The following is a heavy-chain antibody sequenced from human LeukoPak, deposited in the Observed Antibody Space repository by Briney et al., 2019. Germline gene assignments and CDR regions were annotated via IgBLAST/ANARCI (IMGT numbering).Heavy chain of an antibody. V-gene: IGHV3-49*03. Sequence: GGSLRLSCTGSGFTFGDYVMSWFRQAPGKGLEWVGFIRSKAYGGTTEYAASVKGRFTIPRDESKSIAYLQMNSLKTEDTAMYYCSRVGTATTLAIDYWGQGALVTVSS. J-gene: IGHJ4*02. D-gene: IGHD4-17*01. CDR2: IRSKAYGGTT. CDR3: SRVGTATTLAIDY. CDR1: GFTFGDYV.